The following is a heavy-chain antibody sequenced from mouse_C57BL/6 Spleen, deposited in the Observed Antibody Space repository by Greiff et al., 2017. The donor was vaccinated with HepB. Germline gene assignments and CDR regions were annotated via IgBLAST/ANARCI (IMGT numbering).Heavy chain of an antibody. D-gene: IGHD1-1*01. Sequence: EVKLQESGPGLVKPSQSLSLTCSVTGYSITSGYYWNWIRQFPGNKLEWMGYISYDGSNNYNPSLKNRISITRDTSKNQFFLKLNSVTTEDTATYYCSMGFTTVVGYWYFDVWGTGTTVTVSS. CDR3: SMGFTTVVGYWYFDV. J-gene: IGHJ1*03. CDR2: ISYDGSN. CDR1: GYSITSGYY. V-gene: IGHV3-6*01.